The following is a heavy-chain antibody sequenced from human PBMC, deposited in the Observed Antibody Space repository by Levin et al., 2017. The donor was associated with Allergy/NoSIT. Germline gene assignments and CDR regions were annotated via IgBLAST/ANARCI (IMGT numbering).Heavy chain of an antibody. J-gene: IGHJ4*02. D-gene: IGHD4-17*01. CDR3: AKYTVTTSLGEH. Sequence: SCAASGFTFSTYAMAWVRQAPGKGLEWVSGISSSGRDTHYANSVKGRFTISRDNSKNTLFLQMNSLRLDDTAVYFCAKYTVTTSLGEHWGQGTLVTVSS. CDR2: ISSSGRDT. CDR1: GFTFSTYA. V-gene: IGHV3-23*01.